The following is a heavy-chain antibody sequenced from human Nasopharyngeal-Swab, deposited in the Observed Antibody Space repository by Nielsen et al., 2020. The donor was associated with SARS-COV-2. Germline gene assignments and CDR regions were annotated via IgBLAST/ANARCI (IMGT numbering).Heavy chain of an antibody. CDR3: TRCGGSCYTGKDY. D-gene: IGHD2-15*01. V-gene: IGHV3-73*01. Sequence: GESLKISCAASGFTFSDSAIHWVRQASGKGLEWVGRIRSKGNSYATEYAASVEGRFTISRDDSKNTAYLQMNSLITEDTAVYYCTRCGGSCYTGKDYWGQGTLVTVSS. CDR2: IRSKGNSYAT. J-gene: IGHJ4*02. CDR1: GFTFSDSA.